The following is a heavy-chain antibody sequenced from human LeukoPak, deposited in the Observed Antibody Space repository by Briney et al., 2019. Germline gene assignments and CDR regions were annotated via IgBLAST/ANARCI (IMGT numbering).Heavy chain of an antibody. V-gene: IGHV3-21*01. CDR2: IAGGSNTI. D-gene: IGHD5-24*01. CDR1: GFTFSNYC. Sequence: PGGSLRLSCAASGFTFSNYCMNWVRQAPGKGLEWVSSIAGGSNTINYADSVKGRFTVSRDNAKNSLYLQMNSLRAEDTAIYYCTRVGYIDEGIDYWGQGTLVTVSS. CDR3: TRVGYIDEGIDY. J-gene: IGHJ4*02.